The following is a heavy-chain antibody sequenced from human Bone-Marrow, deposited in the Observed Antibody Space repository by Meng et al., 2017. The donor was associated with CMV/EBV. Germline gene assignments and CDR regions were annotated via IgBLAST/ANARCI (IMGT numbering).Heavy chain of an antibody. CDR2: ISAYNGNT. D-gene: IGHD3-3*01. CDR1: YG. J-gene: IGHJ4*02. V-gene: IGHV1-18*01. Sequence: YGISWVRPAPGQGLEWMGWISAYNGNTNSAQQLQGRVTMTTDTSTSTAYMELRSLRSDDTAVYYCAKSWAYYDFWSGYYRRGNFDYWGQGTLVTVSS. CDR3: AKSWAYYDFWSGYYRRGNFDY.